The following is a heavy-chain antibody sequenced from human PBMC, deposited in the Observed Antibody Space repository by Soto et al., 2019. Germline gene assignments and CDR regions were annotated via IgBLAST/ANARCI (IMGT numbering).Heavy chain of an antibody. CDR1: GGSISSGGYY. CDR3: AREWGRFGELSYYYYYMDV. Sequence: SETLSLTCTVSGGSISSGGYYWSWIRQHPGKGLEWIGYIYYSGSTYYNPSLKSRVTISVDTSKNQFSLKLSSVTAADTAVYYCAREWGRFGELSYYYYYMDVWGKGTTVTVSS. J-gene: IGHJ6*03. D-gene: IGHD3-10*01. V-gene: IGHV4-31*03. CDR2: IYYSGST.